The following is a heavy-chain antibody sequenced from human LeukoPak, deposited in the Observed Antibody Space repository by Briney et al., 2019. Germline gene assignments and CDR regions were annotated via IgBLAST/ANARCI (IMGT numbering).Heavy chain of an antibody. V-gene: IGHV3-15*01. CDR3: TTWGTSWYNRFDP. D-gene: IGHD2-2*01. CDR2: IKSKTDGGTT. J-gene: IGHJ5*02. CDR1: GFTFSNAW. Sequence: GGSLRLSCAASGFTFSNAWMSWVRQAPGKGLEWVGRIKSKTDGGTTDYAAPVKSRFTISRDDSKNTLYLQMNSLKTEDTAVYYCTTWGTSWYNRFDPWGQGTLVTVSS.